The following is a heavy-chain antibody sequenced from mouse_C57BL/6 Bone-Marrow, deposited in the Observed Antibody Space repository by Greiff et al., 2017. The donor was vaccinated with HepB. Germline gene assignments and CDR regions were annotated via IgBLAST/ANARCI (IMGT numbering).Heavy chain of an antibody. J-gene: IGHJ2*01. CDR3: ERKRDSNGNYFDY. CDR2: INTDGGST. V-gene: IGHV5-2*01. D-gene: IGHD2-5*01. CDR1: EYEFPSHD. Sequence: EVHLVESGGGLVQPGESLKLSCESNEYEFPSHDMSWVRKTPEKRLELVAAINTDGGSTYYPDTMESLFIISRDNTNKTPYLQMSSLRSEDTAVYYCERKRDSNGNYFDYWGQGTTLTVSA.